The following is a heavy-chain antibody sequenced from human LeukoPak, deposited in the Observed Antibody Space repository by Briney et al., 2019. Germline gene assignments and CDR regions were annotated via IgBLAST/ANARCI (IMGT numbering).Heavy chain of an antibody. V-gene: IGHV3-33*06. CDR2: IWYDGSNK. D-gene: IGHD5-24*01. J-gene: IGHJ4*02. Sequence: GGSLRLSCAASGFTFSTYGMHWVRQAPGKGLEWVAVIWYDGSNKYYADSVKGRFTISRDNSKNTLYLQMNSLRAEDTAAYYCAKEPISKSMRYYFDYWGQGTLVTVSS. CDR3: AKEPISKSMRYYFDY. CDR1: GFTFSTYG.